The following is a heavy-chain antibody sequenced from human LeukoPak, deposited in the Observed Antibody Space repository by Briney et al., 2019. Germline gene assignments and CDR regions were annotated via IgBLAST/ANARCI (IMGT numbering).Heavy chain of an antibody. Sequence: GGSLRLSCAASGFTFSSYGMHWVRQAPGKGLEWVAVIWYDGSNKYYADSVKGRFTISRDNFKNTLYLRMNSLRAEDTAVYYCARDTTRRNYYFDYWGQGTLVTVSS. J-gene: IGHJ4*02. V-gene: IGHV3-33*01. CDR1: GFTFSSYG. CDR3: ARDTTRRNYYFDY. CDR2: IWYDGSNK. D-gene: IGHD1-1*01.